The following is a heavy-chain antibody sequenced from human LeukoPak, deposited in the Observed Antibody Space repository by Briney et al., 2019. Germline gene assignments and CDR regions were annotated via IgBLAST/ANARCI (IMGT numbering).Heavy chain of an antibody. CDR1: GFSFSDYY. Sequence: GGSLRLSCAASGFSFSDYYMSWIRQTPEEGLEWLSYISSSSDYKNYADSLKGRFTISRDNAKNSLYLQMNSLRAEDTAVYYCARNYDSSGYYLDYWGQGTLVTVSS. J-gene: IGHJ4*02. D-gene: IGHD3-22*01. CDR2: ISSSSDYK. V-gene: IGHV3-11*06. CDR3: ARNYDSSGYYLDY.